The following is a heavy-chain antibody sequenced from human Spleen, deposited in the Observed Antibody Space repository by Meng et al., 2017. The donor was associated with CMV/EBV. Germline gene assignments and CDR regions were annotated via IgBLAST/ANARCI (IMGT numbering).Heavy chain of an antibody. CDR3: ARGTHYDYDSSGYFY. V-gene: IGHV3-48*04. Sequence: GESLKISCAVSGFTFSSYSMNWVRQAPGKGLEWVSYISSSSSTIYYADSVKGRFTISRDNAKNSLYLQMNSPRAEDTAVYYCARGTHYDYDSSGYFYWGRGTLVTVSS. D-gene: IGHD3-22*01. CDR2: ISSSSSTI. J-gene: IGHJ4*02. CDR1: GFTFSSYS.